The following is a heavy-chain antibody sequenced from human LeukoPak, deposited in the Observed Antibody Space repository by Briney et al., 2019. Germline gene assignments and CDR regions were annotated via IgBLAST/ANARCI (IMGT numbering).Heavy chain of an antibody. CDR1: GFTVSSNY. J-gene: IGHJ4*02. CDR2: IYSGGST. CDR3: ARGSHDVLWFGELDY. Sequence: GGSLRLSCAASGFTVSSNYMTWVRQAPGKGLEWVSVIYSGGSTYYADSVKGRFTISRDNSKNTLYLQMNSLRAEDTAVYYCARGSHDVLWFGELDYWGQGTLVTVSS. D-gene: IGHD3-10*01. V-gene: IGHV3-66*01.